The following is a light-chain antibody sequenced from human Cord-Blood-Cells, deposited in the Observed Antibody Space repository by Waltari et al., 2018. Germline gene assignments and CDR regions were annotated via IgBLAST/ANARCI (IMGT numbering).Light chain of an antibody. V-gene: IGKV1-39*01. CDR1: QSISTY. Sequence: IQQTQPPHSPSASVGDRVTITFRASQSISTYLNCYEQNTGKSPKLLIYTASSLQSGVPSRFSGIGAGTDFTHSISSLEPEDYAIYCCQQSFSTPYHFGQGTKLEIK. J-gene: IGKJ2*01. CDR2: TAS. CDR3: QQSFSTPYH.